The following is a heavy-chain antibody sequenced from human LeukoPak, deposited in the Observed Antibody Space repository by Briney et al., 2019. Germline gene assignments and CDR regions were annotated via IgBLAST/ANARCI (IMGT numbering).Heavy chain of an antibody. J-gene: IGHJ4*02. CDR3: AKEVRAVAVTGLDY. V-gene: IGHV3-9*01. CDR2: ISWNSGSI. CDR1: GFTFDDYA. D-gene: IGHD6-19*01. Sequence: GGSLRLSCAASGFTFDDYAMHWVRQAPGKGLEWVSGISWNSGSIGYADSVKGRFTISRDNAKNSLYLQMNSLRAEDTALYYCAKEVRAVAVTGLDYWGQGTLVTVSS.